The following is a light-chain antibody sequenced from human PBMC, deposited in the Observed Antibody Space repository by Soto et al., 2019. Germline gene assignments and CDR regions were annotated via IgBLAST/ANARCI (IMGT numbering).Light chain of an antibody. CDR3: AAWDDSLYGWV. CDR1: SSNIGSNT. CDR2: TIN. V-gene: IGLV1-44*01. Sequence: QSVLPQPPSASGTPGQRVSISCSGSSSNIGSNTVNWYQQLPGAAPRLLIYTINQRPSGVPDRFSGSKSGTSASLAISGLQSEDEATYYCAAWDDSLYGWVFGGGTKVTVL. J-gene: IGLJ3*02.